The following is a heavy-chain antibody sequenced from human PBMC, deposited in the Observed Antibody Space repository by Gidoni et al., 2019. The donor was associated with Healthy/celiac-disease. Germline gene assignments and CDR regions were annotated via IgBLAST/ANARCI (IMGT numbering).Heavy chain of an antibody. CDR2: TYYRTKWYN. J-gene: IGHJ4*02. D-gene: IGHD2-21*01. Sequence: QVQLHQSGPGLVKPSQTLSLTCAISVDSFSRNTAAWNWIRQSPSRGLEWLGRTYYRTKWYNDYEVSVKSRITINPDTSKNQFSLQLNSVTPEETAVYYCARGGEKGPLNHFDYWGQGTLVTVSS. CDR1: VDSFSRNTAA. V-gene: IGHV6-1*01. CDR3: ARGGEKGPLNHFDY.